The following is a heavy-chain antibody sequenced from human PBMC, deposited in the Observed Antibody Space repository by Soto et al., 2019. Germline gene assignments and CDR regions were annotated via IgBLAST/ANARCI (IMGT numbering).Heavy chain of an antibody. CDR3: ARTLATVVTQGYYYGMDV. CDR1: GFTFGDYA. CDR2: IRSKAYGGTT. V-gene: IGHV3-49*05. D-gene: IGHD4-17*01. J-gene: IGHJ6*02. Sequence: NPGGSLRLSCTASGFTFGDYAMSWFRQAPGKGLEWVGFIRSKAYGGTTEYAASVKGRFTISRDDSKSIAYLQMNSLKTEDTAVYYCARTLATVVTQGYYYGMDVWGQGTTVTVSS.